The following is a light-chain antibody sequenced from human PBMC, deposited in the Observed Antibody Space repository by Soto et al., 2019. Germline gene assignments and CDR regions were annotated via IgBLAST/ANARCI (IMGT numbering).Light chain of an antibody. CDR1: TGAVTKGFS. Sequence: QAVVTQEPSLTVSPGGTVTLTCASRTGAVTKGFSPNWLQQRPGQPPRALIYSINKTHSWTPARFSGSLLGGKAALTLSGVQAEDEAVDYCLLCYGGADCFGTGTKVTVL. CDR2: SIN. V-gene: IGLV7-43*01. CDR3: LLCYGGADC. J-gene: IGLJ1*01.